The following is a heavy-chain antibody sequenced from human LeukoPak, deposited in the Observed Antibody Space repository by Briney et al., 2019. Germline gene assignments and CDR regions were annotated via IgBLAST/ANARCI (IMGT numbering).Heavy chain of an antibody. D-gene: IGHD6-13*01. CDR3: AGGYSSNWFPNFDY. CDR2: LSSSGSTI. Sequence: PGGSLRLSCAASGFRFSDYYMSWVRQAPGKGLEWVSYLSSSGSTIYYADSVKGRFTISRDNAKNSLYLQMNSPRVEDTAVYYCAGGYSSNWFPNFDYWGQGTLVTVSS. V-gene: IGHV3-11*01. CDR1: GFRFSDYY. J-gene: IGHJ4*02.